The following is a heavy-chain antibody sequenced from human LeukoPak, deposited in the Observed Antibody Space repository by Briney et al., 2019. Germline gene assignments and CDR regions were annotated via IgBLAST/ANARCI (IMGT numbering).Heavy chain of an antibody. CDR2: ISGSGGST. D-gene: IGHD3-3*01. CDR1: GFTFSSYA. J-gene: IGHJ3*02. CDR3: ATQVDFWSGYYTVDDAFDI. V-gene: IGHV3-23*01. Sequence: GGSLRLSCAASGFTFSSYAMSWVRQAPGRGLEWVSAISGSGGSTYYADSVKGRFTISRDNSKNTLYLQMNSLRAEDTAVYYCATQVDFWSGYYTVDDAFDIWGQGTMVTVSS.